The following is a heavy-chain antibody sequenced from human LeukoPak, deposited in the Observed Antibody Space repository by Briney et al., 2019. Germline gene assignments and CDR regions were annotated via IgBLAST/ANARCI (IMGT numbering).Heavy chain of an antibody. V-gene: IGHV3-23*01. CDR3: ARDGFQLLYIDY. Sequence: GGSLRLSCAASGFTFGTYWMSWVRQAPGKGLEWVSAISGSGGSTYYADSVQGRFTISRDNSKNTLSLQMNSLTAEDTAVYSCARDGFQLLYIDYWGQGTLVTVSS. CDR2: ISGSGGST. CDR1: GFTFGTYW. J-gene: IGHJ4*02. D-gene: IGHD2-2*01.